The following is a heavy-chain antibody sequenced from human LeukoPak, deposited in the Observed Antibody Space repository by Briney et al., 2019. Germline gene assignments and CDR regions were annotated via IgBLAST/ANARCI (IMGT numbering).Heavy chain of an antibody. CDR2: INPSGGST. CDR3: ACVVRGAFDI. J-gene: IGHJ3*02. V-gene: IGHV1-46*03. Sequence: ASVKVSFKASGFTFTRYYMHWVRQAPGQGLEWMGIINPSGGSTSYPQKFQGRVTMTRDTSTSTVYMELSSLRSEDTAVYYCACVVRGAFDIWGQGTLVTVSS. D-gene: IGHD2-21*01. CDR1: GFTFTRYY.